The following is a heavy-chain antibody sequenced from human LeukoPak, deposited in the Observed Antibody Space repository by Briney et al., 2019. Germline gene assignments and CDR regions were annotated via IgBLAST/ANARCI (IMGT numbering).Heavy chain of an antibody. D-gene: IGHD6-19*01. CDR2: IRGRGGGT. J-gene: IGHJ4*02. CDR3: AKAGIGVVGYFDY. V-gene: IGHV3-23*01. CDR1: GFTFSSYA. Sequence: GGSLRLSCAASGFTFSSYAMSWVRPAPGKGLEWVSTIRGRGGGTYYADSVKGRFTISRDNSKNTLYLQMSSLRDEDTALYYCAKAGIGVVGYFDYWGQGTLVTVSS.